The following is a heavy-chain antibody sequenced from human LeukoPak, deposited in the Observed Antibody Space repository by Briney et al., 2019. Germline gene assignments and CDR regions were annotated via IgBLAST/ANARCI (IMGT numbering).Heavy chain of an antibody. D-gene: IGHD6-6*01. Sequence: GGSLRLSCAASGFTFSSYSMNWVRQAPGKGLEWVSSISSSSSYIYYADSVKGRFTISRDNAKNSLYLQMNSLRAEDTAVYCCARELSSSAERYFDYWGQGTLVTVSS. CDR1: GFTFSSYS. CDR2: ISSSSSYI. V-gene: IGHV3-21*01. J-gene: IGHJ4*02. CDR3: ARELSSSAERYFDY.